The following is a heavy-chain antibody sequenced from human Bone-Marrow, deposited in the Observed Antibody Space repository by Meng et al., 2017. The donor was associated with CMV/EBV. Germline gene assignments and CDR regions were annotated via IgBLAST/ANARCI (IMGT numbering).Heavy chain of an antibody. CDR2: MNPNSGNT. CDR1: GYTFTSYD. J-gene: IGHJ6*02. CDR3: ARVRFYDGVDV. Sequence: ASVKVSCKASGYTFTSYDINWVRQATGQGLEWMGWMNPNSGNTGYAQRFQDRVTMTTDTSITTAYMEESRLTSDDTAVYYCARVRFYDGVDVWGQGTTVTV. V-gene: IGHV1-8*02.